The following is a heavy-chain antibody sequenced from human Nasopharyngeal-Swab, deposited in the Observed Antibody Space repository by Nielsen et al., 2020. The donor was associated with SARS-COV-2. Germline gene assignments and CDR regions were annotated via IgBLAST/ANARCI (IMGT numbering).Heavy chain of an antibody. Sequence: ASVKVSCKASGYTFPNYGIFWLRHAPGQGLECMGWISPYNGNTNYAQTVQGRVTMTTDTSTTTAYMELRSLRSDDTAVYYCARDPSGWGAYSDYWGQGTLVTVSS. CDR3: ARDPSGWGAYSDY. D-gene: IGHD6-19*01. CDR2: ISPYNGNT. V-gene: IGHV1-18*01. J-gene: IGHJ4*02. CDR1: GYTFPNYG.